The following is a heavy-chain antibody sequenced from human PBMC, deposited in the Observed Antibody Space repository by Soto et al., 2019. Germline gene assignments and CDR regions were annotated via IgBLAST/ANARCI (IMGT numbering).Heavy chain of an antibody. J-gene: IGHJ6*02. CDR2: MNPNSGNT. D-gene: IGHD3-10*01. V-gene: IGHV1-8*01. Sequence: ASVNVSCKASGYTFTSYYINWVRQATGKGLEWMGWMNPNSGNTGYAQKFQGRVTMTRNTSISTAYMELSSLRSEDTAVYYCAVYYYGPGSYYYGMDVWGQGTTVTVSS. CDR1: GYTFTSYY. CDR3: AVYYYGPGSYYYGMDV.